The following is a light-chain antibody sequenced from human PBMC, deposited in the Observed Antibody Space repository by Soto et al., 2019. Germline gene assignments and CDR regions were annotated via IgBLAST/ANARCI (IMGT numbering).Light chain of an antibody. CDR2: GNN. J-gene: IGLJ1*01. CDR1: SSNIGAGYD. V-gene: IGLV1-40*01. Sequence: QSVLTQPPSVSGAPGQRVTISCTGSSSNIGAGYDVHWYQQLPGTAPKLLIYGNNNRPSGVPDRFSGSKSDTSASLAITELQAEDEADYYCQSYDSSLSAYVFGPGTNLTVL. CDR3: QSYDSSLSAYV.